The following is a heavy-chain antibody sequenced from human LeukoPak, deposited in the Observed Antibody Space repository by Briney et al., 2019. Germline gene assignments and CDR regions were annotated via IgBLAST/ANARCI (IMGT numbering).Heavy chain of an antibody. CDR3: ARAPPYGYCSGGSCSPFDY. CDR1: GGSISSYY. V-gene: IGHV4-59*01. J-gene: IGHJ4*02. D-gene: IGHD2-15*01. Sequence: SETLSLTCTVSGGSISSYYWSWIRQPPGKGLEWIGYIYYSRSTNYNPSLQSRVTISVDTSKNQFSLKLSSVTAADTAVYYCARAPPYGYCSGGSCSPFDYWGQGTLVTVSS. CDR2: IYYSRST.